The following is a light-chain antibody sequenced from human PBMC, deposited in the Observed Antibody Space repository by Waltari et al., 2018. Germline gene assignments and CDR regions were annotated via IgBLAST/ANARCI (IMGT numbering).Light chain of an antibody. Sequence: NFMLTQPHSLSASPCKTVTISCSRSSGNIVNNFAQWFQQRPGSAPTTVIYDDDQRPSGVPDRFSGSIDFSSNSASLTISGLQAEDEADYYCQSYDSTTHWVFGGGTKLTVL. CDR3: QSYDSTTHWV. CDR1: SGNIVNNF. V-gene: IGLV6-57*03. CDR2: DDD. J-gene: IGLJ3*02.